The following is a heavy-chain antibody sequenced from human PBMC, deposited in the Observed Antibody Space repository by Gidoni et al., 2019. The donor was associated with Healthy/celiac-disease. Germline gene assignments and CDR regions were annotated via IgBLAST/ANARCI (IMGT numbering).Heavy chain of an antibody. CDR3: ARGSAAGTDFDY. CDR2: IYYSGST. D-gene: IGHD6-13*01. CDR1: GGSISSGGYY. Sequence: QVQLQESGPGLVKPSQTLSLTGTVAGGSISSGGYYWSWIRQHPGKGLEWIGYIYYSGSTYYTPSLKSRVTISVDTSKNQFSLKLSSVTAADTAVYYCARGSAAGTDFDYWGQGTLVTVSS. J-gene: IGHJ4*02. V-gene: IGHV4-31*03.